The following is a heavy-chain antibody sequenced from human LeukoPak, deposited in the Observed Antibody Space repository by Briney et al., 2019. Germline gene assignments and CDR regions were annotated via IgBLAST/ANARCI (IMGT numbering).Heavy chain of an antibody. D-gene: IGHD4-23*01. CDR2: IYYSGST. Sequence: SETLSLTCTVSGGSISSYYWSWIRQPPGKGLEWIGYIYYSGSTNYNPSLKSRVTISVDTSKNQFSLKLSSVTAADTAVYYCARDRGYGGHFDYWGQGTLVTVSS. CDR3: ARDRGYGGHFDY. CDR1: GGSISSYY. V-gene: IGHV4-59*01. J-gene: IGHJ4*02.